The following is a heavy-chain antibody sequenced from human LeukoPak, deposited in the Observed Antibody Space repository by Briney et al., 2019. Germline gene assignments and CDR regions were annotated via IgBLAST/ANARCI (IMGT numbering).Heavy chain of an antibody. D-gene: IGHD2-15*01. CDR3: ARKLGYCSGGSCFNWFDP. CDR2: INPSGGST. V-gene: IGHV1-46*01. Sequence: GASVKVSCKASGYTFTGYYIHWVRQAPGQGLEWMGIINPSGGSTSYAQKFQGRVTMTRDTSTSTVYMELSSLRSEDTAVYYCARKLGYCSGGSCFNWFDPWGQGTLVTVSS. J-gene: IGHJ5*02. CDR1: GYTFTGYY.